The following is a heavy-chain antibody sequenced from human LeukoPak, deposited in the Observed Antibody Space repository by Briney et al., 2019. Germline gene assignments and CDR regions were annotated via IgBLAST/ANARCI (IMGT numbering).Heavy chain of an antibody. CDR3: ARAGIVVVPAAIRNFDY. V-gene: IGHV3-21*01. Sequence: GGSLRLSCAASGFTFSSYSMNWVRQAPGKGLEWVSSISSSSSYIYYADSVKGRFTISRDNAKNSLYLQMNSLRAEDTAVYYCARAGIVVVPAAIRNFDYWGQGILVTVSS. J-gene: IGHJ4*02. CDR2: ISSSSSYI. CDR1: GFTFSSYS. D-gene: IGHD2-2*01.